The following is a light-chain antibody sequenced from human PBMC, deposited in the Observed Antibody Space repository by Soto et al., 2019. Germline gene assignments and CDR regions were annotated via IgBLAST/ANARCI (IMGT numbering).Light chain of an antibody. CDR1: QSVSSN. V-gene: IGKV3-15*01. CDR2: GAS. CDR3: QQYHKWPLT. Sequence: EIVMTQSPATLSVSPGERATLSCRASQSVSSNLAWYQQKPGQAPRLLIYGASTRATGIPARFGGSGSGTEFILTISSLQSEDFAVYYCQQYHKWPLTFGGGTNVEI. J-gene: IGKJ4*01.